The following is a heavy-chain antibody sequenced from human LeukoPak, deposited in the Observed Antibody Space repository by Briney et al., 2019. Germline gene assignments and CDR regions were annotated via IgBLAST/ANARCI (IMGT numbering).Heavy chain of an antibody. Sequence: PGGSLRLSCAASGFTFSNAWMSWVRQAPGKGLEWVSAISGSGGSTYYADSVKGRFTISRDNSKNTLYLQMNSLRAEDTAVYYCAKLYCSSTSCYHGGLYFDYWGQGTLVTVSS. D-gene: IGHD2-2*01. CDR1: GFTFSNAW. CDR3: AKLYCSSTSCYHGGLYFDY. V-gene: IGHV3-23*01. J-gene: IGHJ4*02. CDR2: ISGSGGST.